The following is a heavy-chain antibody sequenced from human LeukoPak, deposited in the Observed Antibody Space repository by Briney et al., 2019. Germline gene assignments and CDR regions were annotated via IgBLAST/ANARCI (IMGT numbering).Heavy chain of an antibody. CDR1: GYPFTSYG. CDR2: ISAYNGNT. CDR3: ARDVIGDYYDSSGCVWFDP. Sequence: ASVKVSCKASGYPFTSYGISWVRQAPGQGLEWMGWISAYNGNTNYAQKLQGRVTMTTDTSTSTAYMELRSLRSDDTAVYYCARDVIGDYYDSSGCVWFDPWGQGTLVTVSS. J-gene: IGHJ5*02. V-gene: IGHV1-18*01. D-gene: IGHD3-22*01.